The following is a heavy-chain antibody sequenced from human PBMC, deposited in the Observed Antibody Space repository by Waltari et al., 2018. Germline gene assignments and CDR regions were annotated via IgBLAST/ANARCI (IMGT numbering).Heavy chain of an antibody. CDR1: GYFLNTGFY. D-gene: IGHD2-2*03. V-gene: IGHV4-38-2*01. CDR2: IYHDGTT. J-gene: IGHJ4*02. CDR3: ARQVLGYCTSAVCRRLES. Sequence: QVQLQESGPGLLQPSETLSLTCGVSGYFLNTGFYLGWIRQSPGKGLEWIATIYHDGTTFYNPSLKSRVTISMDTSRNQFSLSLKSVTATDTAVYYCARQVLGYCTSAVCRRLESWGQGTPVTVSA.